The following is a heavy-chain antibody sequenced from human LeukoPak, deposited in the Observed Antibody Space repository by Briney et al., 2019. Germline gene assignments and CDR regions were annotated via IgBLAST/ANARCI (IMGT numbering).Heavy chain of an antibody. D-gene: IGHD4-17*01. CDR3: AKDGTRNDYGDSHFEY. J-gene: IGHJ4*02. V-gene: IGHV3-48*03. CDR1: GFTFSSYE. Sequence: GGSMRLSCAASGFTFSSYEMNWVRHAPGEGLEWVSYISSSGSTIYYADSVKGRFTISRDNAKNSLYLQMDRLMADDTTVYYCAKDGTRNDYGDSHFEYWGQGTLVTVSS. CDR2: ISSSGSTI.